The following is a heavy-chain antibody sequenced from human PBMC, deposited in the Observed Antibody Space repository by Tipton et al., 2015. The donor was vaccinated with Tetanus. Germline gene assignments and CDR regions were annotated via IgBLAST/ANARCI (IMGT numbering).Heavy chain of an antibody. CDR3: ARLRVYCSTACYSREDY. J-gene: IGHJ4*02. D-gene: IGHD2/OR15-2a*01. CDR2: IKEDGSEM. Sequence: LSLTCTVSGVSLTDYYWTWIRQPPGKGLEWVANIKEDGSEMYYADSVKGRFTISRDNARNSLSVHMNSLTAEDTAVYYCARLRVYCSTACYSREDYWGQGTLVTVSS. CDR1: GVSLTDYY. V-gene: IGHV3-7*01.